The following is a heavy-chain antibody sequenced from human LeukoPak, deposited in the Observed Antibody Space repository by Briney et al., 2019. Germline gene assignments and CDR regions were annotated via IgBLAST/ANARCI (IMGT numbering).Heavy chain of an antibody. D-gene: IGHD3-10*01. CDR3: VLAGSGSYYFDY. CDR1: GYRFTNYW. V-gene: IGHV5-51*01. CDR2: IYPGDSDA. J-gene: IGHJ4*02. Sequence: GESLRISCKGFGYRFTNYWIGWVRQMPGKGLEWMGIIYPGDSDARYSPSFQGQVTISADKSINTAYLQWSSLKASDTAMYYCVLAGSGSYYFDYWGQGILVTVSS.